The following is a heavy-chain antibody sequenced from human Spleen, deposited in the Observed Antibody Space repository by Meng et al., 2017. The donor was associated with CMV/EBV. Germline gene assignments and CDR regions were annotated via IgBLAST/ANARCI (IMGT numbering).Heavy chain of an antibody. J-gene: IGHJ3*02. CDR1: GGSFSGYY. CDR2: INHSGST. CDR3: ASPTYYDFWSGYYREDAFDI. Sequence: ESLKISCAVYGGSFSGYYWSWIRQPPGKGLEWIGEINHSGSTNYNPSLKSRVTISVDTSKNHFSLKLTSVTAADTAVYYCASPTYYDFWSGYYREDAFDIWGQGTMVTVSS. D-gene: IGHD3-3*01. V-gene: IGHV4-34*01.